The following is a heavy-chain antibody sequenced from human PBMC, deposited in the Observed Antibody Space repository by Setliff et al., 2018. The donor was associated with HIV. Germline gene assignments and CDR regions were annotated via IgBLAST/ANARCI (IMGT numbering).Heavy chain of an antibody. CDR1: GFTVSSNY. CDR2: IYSGGST. D-gene: IGHD4-17*01. J-gene: IGHJ4*02. Sequence: PGGSLRLSCAASGFTVSSNYMSWVRQAPGKGLEWVSVIYSGGSTYYADSVKGRFTISRDNSKNTLYLQMNSLRAEDTAVYYCASPPHDYGDESLDYWGQGTLVTVSS. V-gene: IGHV3-66*02. CDR3: ASPPHDYGDESLDY.